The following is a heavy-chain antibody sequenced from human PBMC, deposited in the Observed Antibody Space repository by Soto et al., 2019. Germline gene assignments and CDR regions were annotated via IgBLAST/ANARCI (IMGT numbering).Heavy chain of an antibody. CDR2: MNPYNGNT. J-gene: IGHJ4*02. V-gene: IGHV1-18*01. Sequence: QVQLVQSGAEVKKPGASVKVSCKASGYTFTSYGISWVRQAPGQGLEWMGWMNPYNGNTNYAQKLQGRVTMTTVTSTNTAYMLLRRMSSENTAVYACDIDWCGLDYWGQGTLVTVSS. CDR3: DIDWCGLDY. CDR1: GYTFTSYG. D-gene: IGHD2-8*01.